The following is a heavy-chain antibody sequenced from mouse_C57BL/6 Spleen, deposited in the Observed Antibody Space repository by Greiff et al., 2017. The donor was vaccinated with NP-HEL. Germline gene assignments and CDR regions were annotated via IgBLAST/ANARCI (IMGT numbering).Heavy chain of an antibody. CDR2: IYPGSGST. CDR3: ARGLGQLYYFDY. Sequence: QVQLQQSGAELVKPGASVKMSCKASGYTFTSYWITWVKQRPGQGLEWIGDIYPGSGSTNYNEKFKSKATLTVDTSSSTAYMQLSSLTSEDSAVYYCARGLGQLYYFDYWGQGTTLTVSS. V-gene: IGHV1-55*01. CDR1: GYTFTSYW. D-gene: IGHD4-1*01. J-gene: IGHJ2*01.